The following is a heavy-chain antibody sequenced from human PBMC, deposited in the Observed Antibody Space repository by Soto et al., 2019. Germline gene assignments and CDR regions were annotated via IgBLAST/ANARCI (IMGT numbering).Heavy chain of an antibody. CDR3: ARDNEQGTSPDY. Sequence: SETLSLTCAVSGGSISSNNWWSWVRQPPGKGLEWIGEIYHSGSTSYNPSLKSRVTISVDKSKNQFSLKLTSVTAADTAVYYCARDNEQGTSPDYSGPGTLVTVSS. CDR2: IYHSGST. D-gene: IGHD1-1*01. V-gene: IGHV4-4*02. J-gene: IGHJ4*02. CDR1: GGSISSNNW.